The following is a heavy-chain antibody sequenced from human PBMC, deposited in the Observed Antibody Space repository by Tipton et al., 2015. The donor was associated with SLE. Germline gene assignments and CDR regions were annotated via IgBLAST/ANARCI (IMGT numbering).Heavy chain of an antibody. D-gene: IGHD6-13*01. CDR1: GGSISSHY. V-gene: IGHV4-59*11. Sequence: LRLSCTVSGGSISSHYWSWIRQPPGKGLEWIGYIYYSGTTYYNPSLKSRVTISVDTSKTQFSLKLSSVTAADTAVYYCAREKQQMVPGPYYYMDVWGKGTTVTVSS. CDR2: IYYSGTT. J-gene: IGHJ6*03. CDR3: AREKQQMVPGPYYYMDV.